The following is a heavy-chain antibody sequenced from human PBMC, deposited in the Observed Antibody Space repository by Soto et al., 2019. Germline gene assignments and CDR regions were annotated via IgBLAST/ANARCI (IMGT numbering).Heavy chain of an antibody. J-gene: IGHJ4*02. Sequence: EVELVESGGELIQPGGSLRLSCAASGFTVSNNDMSWVRQAPGKGLEWVSLIYSSGSTHYADSVKGRFTISRDNSKNTVHHQMNTLRAEDTAVYYCVRRPLNSNGAYWGQGTLVTVSS. CDR3: VRRPLNSNGAY. CDR2: IYSSGST. D-gene: IGHD3-22*01. CDR1: GFTVSNND. V-gene: IGHV3-53*01.